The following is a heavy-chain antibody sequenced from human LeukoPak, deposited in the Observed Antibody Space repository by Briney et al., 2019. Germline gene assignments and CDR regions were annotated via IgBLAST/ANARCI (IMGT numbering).Heavy chain of an antibody. D-gene: IGHD5-24*01. Sequence: PGGSLRLSCAASGFTVSSKYMSWVRQTPGKGLQWVALIYSSGDAYTPDSVKGRFTISRDNSKNTLYLQMNSLRAEDTAVYYCARAKEMATITDYWGQGTLVTVSS. CDR3: ARAKEMATITDY. CDR1: GFTVSSKY. J-gene: IGHJ4*02. CDR2: IYSSGDA. V-gene: IGHV3-53*01.